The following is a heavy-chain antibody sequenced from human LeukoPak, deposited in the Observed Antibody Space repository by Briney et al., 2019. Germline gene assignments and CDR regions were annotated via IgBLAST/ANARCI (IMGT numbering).Heavy chain of an antibody. CDR3: ARETPYSSSWTVFDY. D-gene: IGHD6-13*01. CDR2: IKQDGSEK. Sequence: GGSLRLSCVASGLSLTTYWMSWVRQAPGKGLEWVANIKQDGSEKYYVDSVKGRFTISRDNAKNSLYLQMNSLRAEDTAVYYCARETPYSSSWTVFDYWGQGTLVTVSS. V-gene: IGHV3-7*01. CDR1: GLSLTTYW. J-gene: IGHJ4*02.